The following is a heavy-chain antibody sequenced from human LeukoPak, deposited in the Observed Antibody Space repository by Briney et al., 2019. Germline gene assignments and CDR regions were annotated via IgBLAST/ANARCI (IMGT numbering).Heavy chain of an antibody. CDR2: ISGSGGST. Sequence: GGSLRLSCAASGFTFSSYGMSWVRQAPGEGLEWVSAISGSGGSTYYADSVKGRFTISRDNSKNTLYLQMNSLRAEDTAVYYCAKDGDEEYYYDSSGPGRAFDIWGQGTMVTVSS. J-gene: IGHJ3*02. D-gene: IGHD3-22*01. CDR1: GFTFSSYG. CDR3: AKDGDEEYYYDSSGPGRAFDI. V-gene: IGHV3-23*01.